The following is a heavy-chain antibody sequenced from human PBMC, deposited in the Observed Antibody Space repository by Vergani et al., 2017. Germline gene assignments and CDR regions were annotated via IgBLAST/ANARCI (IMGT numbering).Heavy chain of an antibody. CDR2: ISASGAPT. CDR3: ARAYGRYDWFDY. V-gene: IGHV3-23*01. CDR1: GFIFSTYA. J-gene: IGHJ4*01. D-gene: IGHD1-20*01. Sequence: EVQLLESGGDLVQPGGSLRLSCTASGFIFSTYAMSWVRQAPGKGLEWVSGISASGAPTYYADSVKGRGTITRDNTKNTLYLQMNSLRVEDTAVYYCARAYGRYDWFDYWGQRTLVTVSS.